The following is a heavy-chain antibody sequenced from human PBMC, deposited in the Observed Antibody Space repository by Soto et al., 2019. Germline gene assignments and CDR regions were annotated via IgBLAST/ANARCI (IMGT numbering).Heavy chain of an antibody. CDR3: VRARVDH. CDR2: ISGSGDRT. J-gene: IGHJ4*02. V-gene: IGHV3-23*01. Sequence: GGSLILSCSASGFSFNIYAMSWVRQAPGKGLEWVSGISGSGDRTHYVDSVKGRFTISRDNAKNSLFLQMNNLRVDDTAVYYCVRARVDHWGQGILVTVSS. CDR1: GFSFNIYA.